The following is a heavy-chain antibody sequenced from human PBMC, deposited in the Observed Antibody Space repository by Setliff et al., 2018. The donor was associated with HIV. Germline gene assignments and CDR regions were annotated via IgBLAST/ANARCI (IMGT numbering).Heavy chain of an antibody. J-gene: IGHJ4*02. Sequence: SETLSLTCTVSGGSVTDYFWSWIRQPPGKGLEWIGYIYSSGNTNYNPSLESRVSISLDTSNNQFSLRLSSVTATDTAVYYCSRGHTLNYSGGDYFDYWGQGSLVTVSS. D-gene: IGHD1-7*01. CDR1: GGSVTDYF. CDR3: SRGHTLNYSGGDYFDY. V-gene: IGHV4-59*02. CDR2: IYSSGNT.